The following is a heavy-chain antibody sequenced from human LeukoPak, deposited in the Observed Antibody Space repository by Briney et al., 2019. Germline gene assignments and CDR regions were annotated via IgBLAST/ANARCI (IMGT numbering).Heavy chain of an antibody. CDR3: ARSSVGARRRIDY. V-gene: IGHV1-8*01. CDR2: MNPNSGNT. D-gene: IGHD1-26*01. Sequence: ASVKVSCKAPRYTFTSYDINWVRQATGQGLEWMGWMNPNSGNTGYAQKFQGRVTMTRSTSINTAYMELNSLTSEDTAVYYCARSSVGARRRIDYWGQGTLVTVSS. CDR1: RYTFTSYD. J-gene: IGHJ4*02.